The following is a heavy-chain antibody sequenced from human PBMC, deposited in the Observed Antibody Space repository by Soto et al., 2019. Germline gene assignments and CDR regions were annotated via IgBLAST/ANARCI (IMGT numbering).Heavy chain of an antibody. V-gene: IGHV1-18*01. Sequence: QVQVVQSGAEVKKPGASVKVSCKTSGYTFASYAISWVRQAPGQGLEWMGWINIYNGNTNYAQKVQDRLTMTTDTSTSTAYMELRSQRSDDTAVYYCARGNGNDYGSSDYWGQGTLVTVSS. J-gene: IGHJ4*02. CDR1: GYTFASYA. CDR2: INIYNGNT. CDR3: ARGNGNDYGSSDY. D-gene: IGHD5-12*01.